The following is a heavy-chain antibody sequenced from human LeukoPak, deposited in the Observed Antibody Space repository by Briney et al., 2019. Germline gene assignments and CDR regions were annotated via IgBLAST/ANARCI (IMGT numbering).Heavy chain of an antibody. D-gene: IGHD4-23*01. CDR1: GGSISSYY. Sequence: PSETLSLTCTVSGGSISSYYWSWIRQPPGKGLEWIGYIYYSGSTNYNPSLKSRVTISVDTSKNQFSLKLSSVTAADTAVYYCARRIRGSNSAYYFDYWGQGTLVTVSS. J-gene: IGHJ4*02. CDR3: ARRIRGSNSAYYFDY. V-gene: IGHV4-59*08. CDR2: IYYSGST.